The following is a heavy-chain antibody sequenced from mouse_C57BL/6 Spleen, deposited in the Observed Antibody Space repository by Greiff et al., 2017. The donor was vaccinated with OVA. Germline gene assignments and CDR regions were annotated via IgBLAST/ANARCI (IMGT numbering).Heavy chain of an antibody. D-gene: IGHD1-1*01. Sequence: VQLQQPGAELVKPGASVKMSCKASGYTFTSYWITWVKQRPGQGLEWLGDIYPGSGSTNYNEKFKSKATLTVDTSSSTAYMQLSSLTSEDSAVYYCARRGYYGSSYDDFDYWGQGTTLTVSS. V-gene: IGHV1-55*01. CDR3: ARRGYYGSSYDDFDY. CDR2: IYPGSGST. J-gene: IGHJ2*01. CDR1: GYTFTSYW.